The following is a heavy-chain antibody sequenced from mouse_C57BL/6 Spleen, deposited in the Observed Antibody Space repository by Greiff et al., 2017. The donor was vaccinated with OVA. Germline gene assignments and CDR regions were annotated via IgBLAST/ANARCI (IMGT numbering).Heavy chain of an antibody. Sequence: DVKLVESGGGLVKPGGSLKLSCAASGFTFSDYGMHWVRQAPVKGLEWVAYLSSGSSTIYYADTGKGRFTISRDNAKNTLFLQMTSLRSEDTAMYYCARRVYECYYGYCDYWGQGTTLTVSS. CDR1: GFTFSDYG. D-gene: IGHD2-3*01. CDR3: ARRVYECYYGYCDY. CDR2: LSSGSSTI. V-gene: IGHV5-17*01. J-gene: IGHJ2*01.